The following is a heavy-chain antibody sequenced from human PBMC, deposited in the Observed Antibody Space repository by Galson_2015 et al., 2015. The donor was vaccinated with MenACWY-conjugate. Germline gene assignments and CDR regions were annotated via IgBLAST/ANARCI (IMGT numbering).Heavy chain of an antibody. V-gene: IGHV5-51*01. J-gene: IGHJ3*01. Sequence: QSGAEVIKPGESLQISCTASGSSFPDYWIGWVRQMPGKGLERMGIFNPLNSDTRYSTSFHGQVTTSVATSVSTASLQWSSLKDSDTAMYYCGRHWGGAPLLEWHDDAFDLWGQGTFVTVSS. CDR3: GRHWGGAPLLEWHDDAFDL. CDR2: FNPLNSDT. D-gene: IGHD3-3*01. CDR1: GSSFPDYW.